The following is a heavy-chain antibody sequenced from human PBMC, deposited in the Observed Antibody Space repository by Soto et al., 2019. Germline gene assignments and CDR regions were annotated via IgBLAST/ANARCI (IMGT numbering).Heavy chain of an antibody. CDR2: IYYSGST. V-gene: IGHV4-59*08. J-gene: IGHJ4*02. CDR1: GGSISSYY. CDR3: AGHAGPTVREKYYFDY. D-gene: IGHD4-17*01. Sequence: PSETLSLTCAVSGGSISSYYWSWIRQPPGKGLEWIGYIYYSGSTNYNPSLKSRVTISVDTSKNQFSLKLSSVTAADTAVYYCAGHAGPTVREKYYFDYWGQGTLVTVSS.